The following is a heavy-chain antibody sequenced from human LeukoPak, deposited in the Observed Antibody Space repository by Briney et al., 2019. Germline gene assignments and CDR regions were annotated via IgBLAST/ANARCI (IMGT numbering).Heavy chain of an antibody. J-gene: IGHJ6*04. CDR1: GGSIGTDSFY. CDR2: IYTRGST. V-gene: IGHV4-61*02. D-gene: IGHD3-10*01. Sequence: SETLSLTCTVSGGSIGTDSFYWSWIRQPAGKGLEWIGRIYTRGSTNYNPALESRVTILVDTSKNQFSLKLSSVTAADTAVYYCGILYYYGSGGVWGKGTTVTVSS. CDR3: GILYYYGSGGV.